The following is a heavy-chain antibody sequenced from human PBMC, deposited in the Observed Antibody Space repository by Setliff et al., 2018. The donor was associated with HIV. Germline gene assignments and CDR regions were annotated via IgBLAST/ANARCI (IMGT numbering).Heavy chain of an antibody. CDR3: LRLYRGSSTKEKSDS. J-gene: IGHJ4*02. CDR2: IYYTCTT. Sequence: SETLSLTCNASSGSISNNNYYWGWVRQHPGKALEWIASIYYTCTTSSNPAFKSRVAMSVDAAKDQFSLKVTSVTAADTAVYFCLRLYRGSSTKEKSDSWGQGVLVTVSS. V-gene: IGHV4-39*07. CDR1: SGSISNNNYY. D-gene: IGHD2-2*01.